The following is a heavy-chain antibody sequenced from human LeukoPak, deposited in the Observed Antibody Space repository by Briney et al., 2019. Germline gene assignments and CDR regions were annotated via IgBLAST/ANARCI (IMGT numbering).Heavy chain of an antibody. Sequence: GASVKVSCKASGYTFTSYGISWVRQAPGQGLEWMGWMSAYNGNTNYAQKLQGRVTMTTDTSTSTAYMELRSLRSDDTAVYYCAREVPWESRRGYYYGMDVWGQGTTVTVSS. CDR3: AREVPWESRRGYYYGMDV. CDR1: GYTFTSYG. V-gene: IGHV1-18*01. CDR2: MSAYNGNT. D-gene: IGHD1-26*01. J-gene: IGHJ6*02.